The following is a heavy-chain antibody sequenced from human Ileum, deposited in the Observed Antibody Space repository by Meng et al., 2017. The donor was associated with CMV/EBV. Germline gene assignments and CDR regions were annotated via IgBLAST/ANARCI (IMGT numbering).Heavy chain of an antibody. CDR3: VGGSGSYSWFDP. Sequence: LTCTVSGGSVSSYYWSWIRQPPGKGLEWIGYIHYSGSTKYNPSLKSRVTISVDTSKNQLSLNLRSVTAADAAVYYCVGGSGSYSWFDPWGQGILVTVSS. CDR1: GGSVSSYY. CDR2: IHYSGST. V-gene: IGHV4-59*02. D-gene: IGHD3-10*01. J-gene: IGHJ5*02.